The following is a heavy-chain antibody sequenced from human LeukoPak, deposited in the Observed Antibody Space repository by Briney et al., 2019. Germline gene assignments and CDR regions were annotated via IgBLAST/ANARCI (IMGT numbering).Heavy chain of an antibody. CDR2: IYTSGST. CDR1: GGSISSGSYY. CDR3: ARERLSNWFDP. J-gene: IGHJ5*02. D-gene: IGHD3-16*02. V-gene: IGHV4-61*02. Sequence: PSQTLSLTCTVSGGSISSGSYYWSWIRQPARKGLEWIGRIYTSGSTNYNPSLKSRVTISVDTSKNQFSLKLSSVTAADTAAYYCARERLSNWFDPWGQGTLVTVSS.